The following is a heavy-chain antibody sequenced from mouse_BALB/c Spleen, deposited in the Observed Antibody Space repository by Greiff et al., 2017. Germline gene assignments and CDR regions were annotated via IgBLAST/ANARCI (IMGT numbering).Heavy chain of an antibody. CDR2: IDPSDSYT. J-gene: IGHJ3*01. CDR3: TRGRDYGSSYLAWFAY. Sequence: QVQLQQPGAELVKPGASVKMSCKASGYTFTSYWMHWVKQRPGQGLEWIGVIDPSDSYTSYNQKFKGKATLTVDTSSSTAYMQLSSLTSEDSAVYYCTRGRDYGSSYLAWFAYWGQGTLVTVSA. CDR1: GYTFTSYW. D-gene: IGHD1-1*01. V-gene: IGHV1S127*01.